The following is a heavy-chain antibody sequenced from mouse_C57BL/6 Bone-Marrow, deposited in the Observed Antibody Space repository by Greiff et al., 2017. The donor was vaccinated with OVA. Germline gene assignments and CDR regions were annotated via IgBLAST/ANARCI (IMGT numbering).Heavy chain of an antibody. CDR1: GFTFTDYY. J-gene: IGHJ2*01. V-gene: IGHV7-3*01. CDR3: ARSLRSYFDY. D-gene: IGHD1-1*01. Sequence: DVHLVESGGGLVQPGGSLSLSCAASGFTFTDYYMSWVRQPPGKALEWLGFIRNKANGYTTEYSASVKGRFTISRDNSQSILYLQMNALRAEDSATYYCARSLRSYFDYWGQGTTRTVSS. CDR2: IRNKANGYTT.